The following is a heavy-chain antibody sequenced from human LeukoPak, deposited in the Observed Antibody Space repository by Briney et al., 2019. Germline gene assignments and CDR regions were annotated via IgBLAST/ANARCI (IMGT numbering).Heavy chain of an antibody. D-gene: IGHD2-15*01. J-gene: IGHJ5*02. CDR1: GGTFSSYA. Sequence: PVKVSCKASGGTFSSYAICWVRQAPGQGLEWMGRIIPIFGTANYAQKFQGRVTITTDESTSTAYMELSSLRSEDTAVYYCARAPWAALLPIDPWGQGTLVTVSS. CDR3: ARAPWAALLPIDP. V-gene: IGHV1-69*05. CDR2: IIPIFGTA.